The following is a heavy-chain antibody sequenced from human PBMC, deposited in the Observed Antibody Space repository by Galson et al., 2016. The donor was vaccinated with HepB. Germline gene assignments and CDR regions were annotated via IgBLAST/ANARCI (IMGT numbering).Heavy chain of an antibody. CDR3: ARDGYTYGNGLDV. J-gene: IGHJ6*02. CDR1: GGTFSSYA. Sequence: VKVSCKASGGTFSSYAISWVRQAPGQGLEWMGRIIPVLDASKYPQKFQGRVTITADESTSTAYMDLNSLTSDDTAVYYCARDGYTYGNGLDVWGQGTTVIVSS. V-gene: IGHV1-69*13. CDR2: IIPVLDAS. D-gene: IGHD5-18*01.